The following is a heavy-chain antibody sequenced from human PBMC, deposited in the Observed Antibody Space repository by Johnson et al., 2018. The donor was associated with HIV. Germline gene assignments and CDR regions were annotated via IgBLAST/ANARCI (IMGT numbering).Heavy chain of an antibody. Sequence: QVQLVESGGGVVQPGGSLRLSCAASGFTFSSYGMHWVRQAPGKGLEWVAFIRYDGSNKYYAESVKGRFTISRDNAKNTLYLQMNSLRAEDTAVYYCTRGWGYAFDVWGQGTMVTVSS. CDR2: IRYDGSNK. V-gene: IGHV3-30*02. J-gene: IGHJ3*01. CDR3: TRGWGYAFDV. D-gene: IGHD3-10*01. CDR1: GFTFSSYG.